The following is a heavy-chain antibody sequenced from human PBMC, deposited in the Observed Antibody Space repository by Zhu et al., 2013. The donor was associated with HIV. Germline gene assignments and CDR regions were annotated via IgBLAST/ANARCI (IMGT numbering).Heavy chain of an antibody. Sequence: QVQLQESGPGLVKPSETLSLTCAVSGYSISSGYYWSWIRQPPGKGLEWIGYIYYSGSTNYNPSLKSRVTISVDTSKNQFSLKLSSVTAADTAVYYCARGTHDYGDYVRFDYWGQGTLVTVSS. V-gene: IGHV4-61*01. CDR1: GYSISSGYY. D-gene: IGHD4-17*01. J-gene: IGHJ4*02. CDR2: IYYSGST. CDR3: ARGTHDYGDYVRFDY.